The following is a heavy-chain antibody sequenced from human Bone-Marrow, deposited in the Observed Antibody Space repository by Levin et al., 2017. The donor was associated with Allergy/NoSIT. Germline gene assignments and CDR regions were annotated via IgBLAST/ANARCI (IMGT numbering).Heavy chain of an antibody. CDR3: VKERAPFDAFDV. V-gene: IGHV3-33*06. CDR1: GITFSSHG. Sequence: LSLTCAASGITFSSHGMHWVRQAPGKGLEWVAVIWADGRTTFYADSVKGRFTFSRDNSKNALYLQMNSLRVEDMGVYYCVKERAPFDAFDVWGQGTMVTVSS. J-gene: IGHJ3*01. CDR2: IWADGRTT.